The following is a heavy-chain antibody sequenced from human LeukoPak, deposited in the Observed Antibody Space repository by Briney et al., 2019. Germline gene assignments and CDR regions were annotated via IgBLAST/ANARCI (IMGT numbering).Heavy chain of an antibody. CDR1: VYTFTSYD. CDR3: ARGPTRYYYYYMDV. J-gene: IGHJ6*03. Sequence: GASVKVSCKASVYTFTSYDINWVRQATGQGLEWMGWMNPNSGNTGYAQKFQGRVTITRNTSISTAYMELSSLRSEDTAVYYCARGPTRYYYYYMDVWGKGTTVTVSS. CDR2: MNPNSGNT. V-gene: IGHV1-8*03.